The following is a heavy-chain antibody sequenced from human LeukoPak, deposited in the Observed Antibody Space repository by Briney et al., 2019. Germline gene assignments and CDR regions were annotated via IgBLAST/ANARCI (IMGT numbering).Heavy chain of an antibody. D-gene: IGHD3-3*01. CDR1: GFTFSSYG. CDR3: AKVGVQANPQRAFDY. V-gene: IGHV3-30*02. CDR2: IRYDGSNK. J-gene: IGHJ4*02. Sequence: GGSLRLSCAASGFTFSSYGMHWVGQAPGKGLEWVAFIRYDGSNKYYADSVKGRFTTSRDNSKNTLYLQRNSLRAEDTAAYDCAKVGVQANPQRAFDYWGQGTLVTVSS.